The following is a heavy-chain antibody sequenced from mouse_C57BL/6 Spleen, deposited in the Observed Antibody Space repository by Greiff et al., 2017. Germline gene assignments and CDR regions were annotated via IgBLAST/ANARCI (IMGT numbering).Heavy chain of an antibody. V-gene: IGHV1-80*01. CDR3: ARVRSLLRYFDV. D-gene: IGHD1-2*01. CDR2: IYPGDGDT. CDR1: GYAFSSYW. J-gene: IGHJ1*03. Sequence: VQLQQSGAELVKPGASVKISCKASGYAFSSYWMNWVKQRPGKGLEWIGQIYPGDGDTNYNGKFKGKDTLTADKSSSTAYMQLSSLTSEDSAVYFCARVRSLLRYFDVWGTGTTVTVSS.